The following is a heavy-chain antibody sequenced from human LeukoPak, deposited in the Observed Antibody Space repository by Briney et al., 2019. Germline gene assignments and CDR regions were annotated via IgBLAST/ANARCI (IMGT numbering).Heavy chain of an antibody. CDR3: ALFGSGWYHFDY. V-gene: IGHV3-23*01. CDR2: ISGRGGST. J-gene: IGHJ4*02. Sequence: PGGSLRLSCAVSGFTFSSYAMSWVRQAPGKGLEWVSSISGRGGSTYYADSVMGRFTISRDNSKNTLFLQMNSLRGEDTAVYYCALFGSGWYHFDYWGQGTLVTVSS. D-gene: IGHD6-19*01. CDR1: GFTFSSYA.